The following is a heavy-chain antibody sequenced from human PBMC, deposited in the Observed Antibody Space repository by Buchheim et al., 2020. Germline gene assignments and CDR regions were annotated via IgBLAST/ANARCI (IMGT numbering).Heavy chain of an antibody. V-gene: IGHV3-48*01. CDR3: ARGGAPYFDS. CDR2: ISRDSRFI. J-gene: IGHJ4*02. D-gene: IGHD2-21*01. Sequence: EVQLVESGGGLTQPGGSLRLSCAASGFTFNNYNMNWVRQAPGKGLEWISYISRDSRFIHYADSVRGRFTISRDRAKNSLYLQMNSLRAEDTAVYFCARGGAPYFDSWGQGIL. CDR1: GFTFNNYN.